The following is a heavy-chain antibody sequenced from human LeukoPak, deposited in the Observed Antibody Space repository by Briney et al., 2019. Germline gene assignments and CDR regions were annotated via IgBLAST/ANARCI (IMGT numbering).Heavy chain of an antibody. J-gene: IGHJ6*01. Sequence: SETLSLTCAVSGGSISRGGEFWSWIRQPPGRGLEWIGYIYYSGSTYYNPSLKSRVTISVDTSKNQFSLKLSSVTAADTAVYYCARVVTTVTTLDYYGMDVWGQGTTVTVSS. CDR2: IYYSGST. V-gene: IGHV4-30-2*05. D-gene: IGHD4-17*01. CDR3: ARVVTTVTTLDYYGMDV. CDR1: GGSISRGGEF.